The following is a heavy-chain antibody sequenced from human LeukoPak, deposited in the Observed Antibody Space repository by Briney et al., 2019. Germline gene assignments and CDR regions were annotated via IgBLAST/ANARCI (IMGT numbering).Heavy chain of an antibody. CDR3: ASTNYYDSSGYSPFDY. CDR1: GGSISSYY. J-gene: IGHJ4*02. Sequence: PSETLSLTCTVSGGSISSYYWSWIRQPAGKGLEWIGRIYTSGSTNYNPSLKSRVTMSVDTSKNQFSLKLSSVTAADTAVYYCASTNYYDSSGYSPFDYWGQGTLVTVSS. V-gene: IGHV4-4*07. CDR2: IYTSGST. D-gene: IGHD3-22*01.